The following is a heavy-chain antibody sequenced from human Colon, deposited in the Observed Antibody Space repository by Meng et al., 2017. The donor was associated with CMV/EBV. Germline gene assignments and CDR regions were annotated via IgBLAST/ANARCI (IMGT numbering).Heavy chain of an antibody. J-gene: IGHJ4*02. CDR2: ISGSGGST. Sequence: GGSLRLSCAGSGFTFSSYAMSWVRQAPGKGLEWVSGISGSGGSTYYADSVKGRFTISRDNSKNTLYLQMNSLRAEDTAVYYCAKAKSNTGGYYFDYWGQGTLVTVSS. CDR1: GFTFSSYA. V-gene: IGHV3-23*01. CDR3: AKAKSNTGGYYFDY. D-gene: IGHD3-10*01.